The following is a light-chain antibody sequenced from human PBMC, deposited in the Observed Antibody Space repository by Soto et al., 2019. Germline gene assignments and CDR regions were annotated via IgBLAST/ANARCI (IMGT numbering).Light chain of an antibody. V-gene: IGKV1-5*03. CDR3: QRYSSYPWT. J-gene: IGKJ1*01. CDR1: QSISTW. Sequence: DIQMTQSPSTLSASVGDRVTITCRASQSISTWLAWYQQKPGKAPNLLIYKASSLERGVPSRFSGRGSGTEFTLTISSLQPDDFPPYYFQRYSSYPWTFGQGTEVEIK. CDR2: KAS.